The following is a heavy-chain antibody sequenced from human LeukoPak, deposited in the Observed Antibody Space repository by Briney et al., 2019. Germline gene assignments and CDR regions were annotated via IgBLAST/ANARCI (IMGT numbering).Heavy chain of an antibody. J-gene: IGHJ4*03. D-gene: IGHD6-19*01. CDR2: INHRGDA. CDR1: GVSFSSYY. Sequence: SETLSLTCAAYGVSFSSYYWSWIRQSPGKGLEWIADINHRGDANYNASVKGRVTISVDTSKNQFYLKLTSLTAADTAVYSCARGPTSSETGYFDSWGKGTLVTVSS. V-gene: IGHV4-34*01. CDR3: ARGPTSSETGYFDS.